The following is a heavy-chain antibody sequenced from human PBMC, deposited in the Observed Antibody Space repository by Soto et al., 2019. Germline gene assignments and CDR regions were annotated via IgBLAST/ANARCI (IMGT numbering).Heavy chain of an antibody. CDR1: GYRFSSYW. Sequence: HGESLKISCKGSGYRFSSYWIAWVRQMPGKGLEWMGIIYPGDSDTIYSPSFQGQVTFSADKSTSTAYLQWSSLKASDTAMYYCARQGSNGAYYYYGMDVWGQGTTVTVS. CDR2: IYPGDSDT. J-gene: IGHJ6*02. CDR3: ARQGSNGAYYYYGMDV. V-gene: IGHV5-51*01. D-gene: IGHD2-8*01.